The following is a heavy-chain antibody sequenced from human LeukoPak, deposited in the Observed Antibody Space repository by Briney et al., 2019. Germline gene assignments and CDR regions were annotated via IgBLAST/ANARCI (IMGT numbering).Heavy chain of an antibody. D-gene: IGHD6-13*01. V-gene: IGHV4-34*01. CDR3: ARHGRIAAAGYYFDY. J-gene: IGHJ4*02. Sequence: SETLSLTCTVSGGSISTYYWSWIRQPPGKGLEWIGEINHSGSTNYNPSLKSRVTISVDTSKNQFSLKLSSVTAADTAVYYCARHGRIAAAGYYFDYWGQGTLVTVSS. CDR2: INHSGST. CDR1: GGSISTYY.